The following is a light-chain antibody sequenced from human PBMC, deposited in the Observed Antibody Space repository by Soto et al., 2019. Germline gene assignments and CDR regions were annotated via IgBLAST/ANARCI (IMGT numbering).Light chain of an antibody. CDR2: DVS. CDR1: SSDVGAYNY. V-gene: IGLV2-14*01. J-gene: IGLJ1*01. CDR3: SSYTSATTYV. Sequence: QSALTQPVSVSGSPGQSITISCTGTSSDVGAYNYASWYQQYPGEAPKVIIYDVSHRPAGVSNRFSGSKSGNTASLTISGLQTQDEADYYCSSYTSATTYVFGTGTKLTVL.